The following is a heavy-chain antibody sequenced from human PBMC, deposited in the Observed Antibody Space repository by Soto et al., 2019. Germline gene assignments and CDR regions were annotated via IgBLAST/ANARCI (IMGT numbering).Heavy chain of an antibody. V-gene: IGHV1-18*04. J-gene: IGHJ4*02. Sequence: ASVKVSCKASGYTFTSYGISWVRQAPGQGLEWMGWISAYNGNTNYAQKLQGRVTMTTDTSTSTAYMELRSLRSDDTAVYYCASDHRDIVVVVAATPCGYWGQGTLVTVSS. D-gene: IGHD2-15*01. CDR1: GYTFTSYG. CDR2: ISAYNGNT. CDR3: ASDHRDIVVVVAATPCGY.